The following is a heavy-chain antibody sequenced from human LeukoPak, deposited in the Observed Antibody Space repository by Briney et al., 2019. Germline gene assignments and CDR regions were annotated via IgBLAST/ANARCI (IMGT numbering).Heavy chain of an antibody. Sequence: PGRSLRLSCAASGFTFSDYYMSWIRQAPGKGLEWVSYISSSSSYTNYADSVKGRFTISRDNAKNSLYLQMNSLRAEDTAVYYCARDYYGSGRTLIFDYWGQGTLVTVSS. D-gene: IGHD3-10*01. CDR1: GFTFSDYY. J-gene: IGHJ4*02. V-gene: IGHV3-11*05. CDR3: ARDYYGSGRTLIFDY. CDR2: ISSSSSYT.